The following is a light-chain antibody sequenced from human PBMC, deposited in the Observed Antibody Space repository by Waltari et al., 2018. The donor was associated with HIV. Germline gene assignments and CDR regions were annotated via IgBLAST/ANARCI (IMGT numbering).Light chain of an antibody. Sequence: DIQMTQFPSSLSASVVDRVTITCRTSQGIRTDVGWYQQKPGKAPKRLIHGASTLQSGVPSRFSGSGFGTEFTLTISSLQPEDSATYYCLQHNSYPWTFGQGTKVEIK. J-gene: IGKJ1*01. CDR3: LQHNSYPWT. CDR2: GAS. V-gene: IGKV1-17*01. CDR1: QGIRTD.